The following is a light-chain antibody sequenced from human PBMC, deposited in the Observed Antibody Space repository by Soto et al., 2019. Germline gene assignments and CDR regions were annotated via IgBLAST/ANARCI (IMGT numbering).Light chain of an antibody. V-gene: IGKV3-20*01. CDR2: GAS. CDR1: QSVSSSY. CDR3: QHFGSSSWT. J-gene: IGKJ1*01. Sequence: ESVLTQSPGTLSLSPGEKATLSCRASQSVSSSYLAWYQQKPGQAPRLLFYGASSRATGIPDRFSGSGSGTDFTLTVSRLEPEDFGVYYCQHFGSSSWTFGQGTKVEIK.